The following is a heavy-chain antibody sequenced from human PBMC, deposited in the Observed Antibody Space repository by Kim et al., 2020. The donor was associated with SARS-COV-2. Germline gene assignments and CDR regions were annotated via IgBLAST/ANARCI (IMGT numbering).Heavy chain of an antibody. J-gene: IGHJ4*02. CDR2: ISGTGDDK. D-gene: IGHD2-2*03. CDR1: GFSFSTNA. V-gene: IGHV3-23*01. Sequence: GGSLRLSCITFGFSFSTNAMNWVRQAPGKGLEWVSGISGTGDDKYYAESVKGRFTISRDISKNTLYLQMNDLRVEDTAVYYCAKDRLDYSANDHWCQGT. CDR3: AKDRLDYSANDH.